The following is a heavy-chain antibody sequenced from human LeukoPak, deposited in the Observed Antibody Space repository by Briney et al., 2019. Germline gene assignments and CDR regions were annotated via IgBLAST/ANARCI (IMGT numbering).Heavy chain of an antibody. CDR2: INHSGST. CDR1: GGSFSGYY. J-gene: IGHJ5*02. CDR3: ARDSGDSSGFSWFDP. Sequence: SETLSLTCAVYGGSFSGYYWSWIRQPPGKGLEWIGEINHSGSTNYNPSLKSRVTISVDTSKSQFSLRLSSVTAADTAVYYCARDSGDSSGFSWFDPWGQGTLVTVSS. V-gene: IGHV4-34*01. D-gene: IGHD3-22*01.